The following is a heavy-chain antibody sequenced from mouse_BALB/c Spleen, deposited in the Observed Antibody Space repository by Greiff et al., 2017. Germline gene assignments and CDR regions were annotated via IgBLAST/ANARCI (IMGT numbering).Heavy chain of an antibody. J-gene: IGHJ2*01. V-gene: IGHV1-80*01. D-gene: IGHD3-1*01. CDR1: GYAFSSYW. CDR2: IYPGDGDT. Sequence: VQLQQSGAELVRPGSSVKISCKASGYAFSSYWMNWVKQRPGQGLEWIGQIYPGDGDTNYNGKFKGKATLTADKSSSTAYMQLSSLTSEDSAVYFCARDQLSTSGYFDYWGQGTTLTVSS. CDR3: ARDQLSTSGYFDY.